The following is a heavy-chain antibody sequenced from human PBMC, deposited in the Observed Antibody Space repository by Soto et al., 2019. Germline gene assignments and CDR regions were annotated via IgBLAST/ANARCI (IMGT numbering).Heavy chain of an antibody. D-gene: IGHD2-2*02. CDR2: IYYSGST. V-gene: IGHV4-61*01. CDR1: GGSVSSGSYY. Sequence: QVQLQESGPGLVKPSETLSLTCTVSGGSVSSGSYYWSWIRQPPGKGLEWIGYIYYSGSTNYNPSLHSRVTISVDTSKNQFSMKLSSVTAADTAVYYCASVTRTCISTSCYRYYYGMDVWGQGTTVTVSS. J-gene: IGHJ6*02. CDR3: ASVTRTCISTSCYRYYYGMDV.